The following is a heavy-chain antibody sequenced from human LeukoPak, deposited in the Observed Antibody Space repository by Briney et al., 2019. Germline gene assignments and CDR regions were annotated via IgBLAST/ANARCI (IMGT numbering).Heavy chain of an antibody. CDR3: ARGPPYYDFWSGNNWFDP. CDR2: IYTSGST. CDR1: GGSISSYY. J-gene: IGHJ5*02. Sequence: PSETLSLTCTVSGGSISSYYWSWIRQPAGKGLEWIGRIYTSGSTNYNPSLKRRVTMSVDTSKNQFSLTLSSVTAADTAVYYCARGPPYYDFWSGNNWFDPWGQGTLVTVSS. D-gene: IGHD3-3*01. V-gene: IGHV4-4*07.